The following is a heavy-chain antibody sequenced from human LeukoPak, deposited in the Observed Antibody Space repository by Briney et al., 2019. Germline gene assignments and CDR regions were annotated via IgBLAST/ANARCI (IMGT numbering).Heavy chain of an antibody. D-gene: IGHD3-10*01. J-gene: IGHJ5*02. Sequence: SETLSLTCAVYGGSFSGYYWSWIRQPPGKGLEWIGEINHSGSTNYNPSLKSRVTISVDTSKNQFSLKLSSVTAADTAVYYCARGQAYYYGSGSYLRRPNWFDPWGQGTLVTVSS. CDR3: ARGQAYYYGSGSYLRRPNWFDP. CDR1: GGSFSGYY. V-gene: IGHV4-34*01. CDR2: INHSGST.